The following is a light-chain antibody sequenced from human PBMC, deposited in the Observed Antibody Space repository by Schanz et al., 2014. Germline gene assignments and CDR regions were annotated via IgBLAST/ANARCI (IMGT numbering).Light chain of an antibody. Sequence: DIQMTQSPSALSASVGARVTITCRASQSFSTWLAWYQQKPGKAPKLLIYDASSLESGVPSRFSGSGSGTDFTLSISSLQPEDFATYYCQQGDNPLTFGGGTKVEIK. CDR1: QSFSTW. CDR2: DAS. J-gene: IGKJ4*01. CDR3: QQGDNPLT. V-gene: IGKV1-5*01.